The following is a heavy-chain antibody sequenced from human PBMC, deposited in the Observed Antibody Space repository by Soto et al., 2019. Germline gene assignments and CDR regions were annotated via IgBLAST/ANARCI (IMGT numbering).Heavy chain of an antibody. V-gene: IGHV3-48*04. CDR3: AKDTAHYFDY. D-gene: IGHD5-18*01. J-gene: IGHJ4*02. CDR1: GFTFSSYS. Sequence: GGSLRLSCVASGFTFSSYSMVWVRQAPGKGLEWVSYIFASGTTIYYADSVKGRFTVSRDNARNSLFLLMNSLRAEDTAVYYCAKDTAHYFDYWGQGTLVTVSS. CDR2: IFASGTTI.